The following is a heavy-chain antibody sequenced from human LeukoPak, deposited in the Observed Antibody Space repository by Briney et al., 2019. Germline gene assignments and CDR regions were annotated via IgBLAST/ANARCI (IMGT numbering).Heavy chain of an antibody. CDR3: ARSGITMIVGRVGWFDP. Sequence: PGGSLRLSCEASGFTFSRYWMHWVRQAPGKGLVWVSRINSDGSRTTYADSVKGRFTISRDNAKNTLYLQMNSLRAEDTAVYYCARSGITMIVGRVGWFDPWGQGTLVTVSS. CDR2: INSDGSRT. CDR1: GFTFSRYW. V-gene: IGHV3-74*01. J-gene: IGHJ5*02. D-gene: IGHD3-22*01.